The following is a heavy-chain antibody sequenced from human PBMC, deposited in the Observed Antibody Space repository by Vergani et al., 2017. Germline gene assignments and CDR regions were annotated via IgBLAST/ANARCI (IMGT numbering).Heavy chain of an antibody. CDR1: GFTFSSYS. Sequence: AASGFTFSSYSMNWVRQAPGKGLEWVSSISSSSSYIYYADSVKGRFTISRDNAKNSLYLQMNSLRAEDTAVYYCEAGGYSSIWYYFDYWGQGTLVTVSS. CDR3: EAGGYSSIWYYFDY. D-gene: IGHD6-13*01. CDR2: ISSSSSYI. V-gene: IGHV3-21*01. J-gene: IGHJ4*02.